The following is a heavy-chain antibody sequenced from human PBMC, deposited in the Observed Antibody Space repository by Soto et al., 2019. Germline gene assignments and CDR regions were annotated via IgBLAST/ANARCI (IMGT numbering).Heavy chain of an antibody. CDR3: AKGDTTMITDYYAMDV. Sequence: GGSLRLSCAVSGFTFTSYAMTWVRQAPGKGLEWVSAISGSGGSEFYADSVKGRFTISRDNSKNTLYLQMKSLRAEDTALYYCAKGDTTMITDYYAMDVWGQGTTVTVS. CDR2: ISGSGGSE. D-gene: IGHD5-18*01. CDR1: GFTFTSYA. V-gene: IGHV3-23*01. J-gene: IGHJ6*02.